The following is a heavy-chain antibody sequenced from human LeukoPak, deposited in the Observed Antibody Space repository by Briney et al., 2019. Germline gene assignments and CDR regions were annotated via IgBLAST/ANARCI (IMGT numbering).Heavy chain of an antibody. CDR2: IYYSGGT. CDR1: GGSITSNY. J-gene: IGHJ3*02. V-gene: IGHV4-59*01. D-gene: IGHD6-19*01. Sequence: ASETLSLTCTVAGGSITSNYWSWFRQPPGKGPEYIGYIYYSGGTNYSPSLKSRVTISLDTSKNQFSLMLSSVTAADTVVYYCARARAGYSGDDDAFDIWGQGTVVIVS. CDR3: ARARAGYSGDDDAFDI.